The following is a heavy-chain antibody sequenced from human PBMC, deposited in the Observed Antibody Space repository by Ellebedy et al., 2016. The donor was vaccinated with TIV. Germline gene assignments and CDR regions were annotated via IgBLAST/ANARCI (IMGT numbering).Heavy chain of an antibody. J-gene: IGHJ3*02. Sequence: GESLKISCAASGFTFDAYAMHWVRQAPGKGLEWVSIISGDGIITYYSDSVRGRFTVSRDNSKTALSLQMNSLRKEDTAFYYCAKAVEMADALDIWGQGTLVTVSS. V-gene: IGHV3-43*02. CDR1: GFTFDAYA. CDR2: ISGDGIIT. D-gene: IGHD5-24*01. CDR3: AKAVEMADALDI.